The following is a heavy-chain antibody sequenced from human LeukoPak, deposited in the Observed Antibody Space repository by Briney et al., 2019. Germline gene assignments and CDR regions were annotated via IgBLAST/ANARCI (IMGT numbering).Heavy chain of an antibody. J-gene: IGHJ6*02. Sequence: GASVKVSCKASGGTFSSYAISWVRQAPGQGLEWMGWINPNSGGTNYAQKFQGRVTMTRDTSISTAYMELSRLRSDDTAVYYCARDLGHYYDSSGYYYDSYYGMDVWGQGTTVTVSS. D-gene: IGHD3-22*01. CDR2: INPNSGGT. CDR1: GGTFSSYA. CDR3: ARDLGHYYDSSGYYYDSYYGMDV. V-gene: IGHV1-2*02.